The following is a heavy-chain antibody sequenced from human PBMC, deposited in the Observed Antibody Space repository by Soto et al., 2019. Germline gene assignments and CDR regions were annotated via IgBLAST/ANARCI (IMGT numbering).Heavy chain of an antibody. D-gene: IGHD6-6*01. CDR3: ARVGGVAARTFDF. CDR1: GGSISDFY. Sequence: PSETLSLTCTVSGGSISDFYWSWARQPPGKGLEWIGYIYYSGRTDYNPSLKGRVTISIDTSKNQFSLKLRSVTAADTAVYYCARVGGVAARTFDFWGQGTQVTVSS. V-gene: IGHV4-59*01. J-gene: IGHJ4*02. CDR2: IYYSGRT.